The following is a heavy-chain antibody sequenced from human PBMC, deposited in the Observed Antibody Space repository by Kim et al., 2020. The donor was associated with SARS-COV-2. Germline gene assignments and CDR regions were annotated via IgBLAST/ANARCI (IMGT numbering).Heavy chain of an antibody. J-gene: IGHJ6*02. Sequence: SVKVSCKASGGTFSSYAISLVRQAPGQGLEWMGGIIPIFGTANYAQKFQGRVTITADESTSTAYMELSSLRSEDTAVYYCARDPFLYYYDSSGYYSPYYGMDVWGQGTTVTVSS. CDR3: ARDPFLYYYDSSGYYSPYYGMDV. CDR1: GGTFSSYA. V-gene: IGHV1-69*13. D-gene: IGHD3-22*01. CDR2: IIPIFGTA.